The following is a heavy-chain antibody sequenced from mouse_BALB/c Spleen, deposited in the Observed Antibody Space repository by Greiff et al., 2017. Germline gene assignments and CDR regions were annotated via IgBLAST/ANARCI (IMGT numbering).Heavy chain of an antibody. Sequence: DVKLVESGGGLVQPGGSRKLSCAASGFTFSSFGMHWVRQAPEKGLEWVAYISSGSSTIYYADTVKGRFTISRDNPKNTLFLQMSSLRSEDTAMYYCARGADYFDYWGQGTTLTVSS. CDR2: ISSGSSTI. CDR1: GFTFSSFG. V-gene: IGHV5-17*02. CDR3: ARGADYFDY. J-gene: IGHJ2*01.